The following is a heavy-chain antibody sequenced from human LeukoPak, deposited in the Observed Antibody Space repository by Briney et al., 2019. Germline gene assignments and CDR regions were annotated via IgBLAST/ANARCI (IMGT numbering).Heavy chain of an antibody. J-gene: IGHJ4*02. CDR1: GGXISSYY. Sequence: SETLSLTCTVSGGXISSYYCSWVRQPPGKGLEWNGYIYYSGSTNYNPSLKSRVTISVDTSKNQFSLKLSSVTAADTAVYYCAREGGYNYGYYYFDYWGQGSLVTVSS. CDR3: AREGGYNYGYYYFDY. V-gene: IGHV4-59*01. D-gene: IGHD5-18*01. CDR2: IYYSGST.